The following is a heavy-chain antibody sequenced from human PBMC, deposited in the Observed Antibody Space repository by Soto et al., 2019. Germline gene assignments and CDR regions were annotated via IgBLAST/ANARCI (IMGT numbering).Heavy chain of an antibody. CDR2: MNPDSGNT. D-gene: IGHD2-8*01. CDR3: ARRRGSNGWFDL. CDR1: GYTFINYD. Sequence: QVQLVQSGAEVKKPGASVKVSCKASGYTFINYDINWVRQATGQGLEWVGWMNPDSGNTCYAQNFQGIVTMTGNTSISSVYMELSSLTSEDTAVYYCARRRGSNGWFDLWGQGTLVTVSS. J-gene: IGHJ5*02. V-gene: IGHV1-8*01.